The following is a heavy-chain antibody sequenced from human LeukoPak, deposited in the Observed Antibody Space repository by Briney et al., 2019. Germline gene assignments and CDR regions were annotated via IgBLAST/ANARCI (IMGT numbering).Heavy chain of an antibody. J-gene: IGHJ6*03. D-gene: IGHD6-13*01. CDR3: AKLAAGYYYYYYYMDV. CDR1: GFTFSSYG. CDR2: ISGSGGST. Sequence: GGSLRLSCAVSGFTFSSYGMHWVRQAPGKGLEWVSAISGSGGSTYYADSVKGRFTISRDNSKNTLYLQMNSLRAEDTAVYYCAKLAAGYYYYYYYMDVWGKGTTVTVSS. V-gene: IGHV3-23*01.